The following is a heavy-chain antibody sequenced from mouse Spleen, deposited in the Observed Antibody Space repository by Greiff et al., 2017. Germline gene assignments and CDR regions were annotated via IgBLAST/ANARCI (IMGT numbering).Heavy chain of an antibody. CDR1: GYTFTSFS. D-gene: IGHD2-1*01. CDR3: VRGNYDGRGAYYYAMDY. V-gene: IGHV1-7*01. J-gene: IGHJ4*01. Sequence: QVQLKESGAELAKPGASVKLSCTASGYTFTSFSMHWVQQRPGQGLEWLGYINPSSGYTKYKQKFKDQAPFTADTSSSTAYMQLSRLTYEDSAVYDCVRGNYDGRGAYYYAMDYWGQGTSGTVSS. CDR2: INPSSGYT.